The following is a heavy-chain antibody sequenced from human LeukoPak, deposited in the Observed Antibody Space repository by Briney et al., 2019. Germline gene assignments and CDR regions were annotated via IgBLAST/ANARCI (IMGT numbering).Heavy chain of an antibody. CDR2: INPSGGST. J-gene: IGHJ5*02. Sequence: GASVKVSCKASGYTFTSYYMHWVRQAPGQGLEWMGIINPSGGSTSYAQKFQGRVTMTRDMSTSTVYMELSSLRSEDTAVYYCARDRYYGSGSHGTYWFDPWGQGTLVTVSS. D-gene: IGHD3-10*01. CDR1: GYTFTSYY. CDR3: ARDRYYGSGSHGTYWFDP. V-gene: IGHV1-46*01.